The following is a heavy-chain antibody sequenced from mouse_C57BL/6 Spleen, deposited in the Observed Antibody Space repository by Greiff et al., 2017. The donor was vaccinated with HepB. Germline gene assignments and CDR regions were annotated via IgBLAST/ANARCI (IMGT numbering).Heavy chain of an antibody. V-gene: IGHV5-6*01. J-gene: IGHJ2*01. CDR3: ARQGHYYGSSYVYFDY. D-gene: IGHD1-1*01. CDR2: ISSGGSYT. CDR1: GFTFSSYG. Sequence: EVQVVESGGDLVKPGGSLKLSCAASGFTFSSYGMSWVRQTPDKRLEWVATISSGGSYTYYPDSVKGRFTISRDNAKNTLYLQMSSLKSEDTAMYYCARQGHYYGSSYVYFDYWGQGTTLTVSS.